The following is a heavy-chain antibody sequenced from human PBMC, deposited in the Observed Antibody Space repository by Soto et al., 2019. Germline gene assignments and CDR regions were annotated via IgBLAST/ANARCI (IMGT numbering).Heavy chain of an antibody. V-gene: IGHV2-5*02. D-gene: IGHD3-9*01. CDR1: GFSLSTSGVG. Sequence: QINLKESGPTLVKPTQTLTLTCTFSGFSLSTSGVGVGWIRQPPGKAMEGLALIYWDDDKRYSPSLKSRLTITKDTSKNQVVLTMTKMDPVDTATYYCEHEGYDILTGSNGYFQHWGQGTLVTVS. J-gene: IGHJ1*01. CDR2: IYWDDDK. CDR3: EHEGYDILTGSNGYFQH.